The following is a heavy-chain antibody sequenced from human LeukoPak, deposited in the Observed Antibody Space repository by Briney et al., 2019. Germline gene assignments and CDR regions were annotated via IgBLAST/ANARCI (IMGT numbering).Heavy chain of an antibody. V-gene: IGHV3-74*01. CDR2: INSDGSVT. CDR1: GFTFSNYW. D-gene: IGHD1-26*01. Sequence: TGGSLRLSCAASGFTFSNYWMHWVRQAPGKGLLWVSRINSDGSVTNYADSVKGRFTISRDNAKNTLYLQMNSLTAEDTAVYYCARARGGTYFDYWGQGTLVTVSS. CDR3: ARARGGTYFDY. J-gene: IGHJ4*02.